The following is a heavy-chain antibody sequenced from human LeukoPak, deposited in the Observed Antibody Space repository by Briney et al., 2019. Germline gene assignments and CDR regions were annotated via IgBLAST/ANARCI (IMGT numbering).Heavy chain of an antibody. CDR2: INHSGST. J-gene: IGHJ6*02. D-gene: IGHD3-10*01. Sequence: KPSETLSLTCTVSGGSISGYYWSWIRQTPGKGLEWIGEINHSGSTNYNPSLKSRVTISVDTSKNQFSLKLSSVTAADTAVYYCASVPLEFGELSRYYYGMDVWGQGTTVTVSS. CDR1: GGSISGYY. CDR3: ASVPLEFGELSRYYYGMDV. V-gene: IGHV4-34*01.